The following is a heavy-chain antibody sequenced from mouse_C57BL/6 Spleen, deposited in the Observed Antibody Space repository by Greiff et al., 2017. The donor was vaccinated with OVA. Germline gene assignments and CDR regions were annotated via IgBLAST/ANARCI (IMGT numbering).Heavy chain of an antibody. CDR1: GFTFSDYG. D-gene: IGHD2-12*01. J-gene: IGHJ1*03. V-gene: IGHV5-15*01. CDR3: ARNSYERYFDV. Sequence: EVKLVESGGGLVQPGGSLKLSCAASGFTFSDYGMAWVRQAPGKGPEWVAFISNWAYSIYYADTVTGRFPITREKAKNTLYLEMSSLRSEDTAMYYCARNSYERYFDVWGKGTTVTVSS. CDR2: ISNWAYSI.